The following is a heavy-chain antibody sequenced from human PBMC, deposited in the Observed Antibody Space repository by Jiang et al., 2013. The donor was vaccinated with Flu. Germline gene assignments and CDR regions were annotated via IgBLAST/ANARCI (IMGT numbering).Heavy chain of an antibody. D-gene: IGHD1-1*01. CDR2: TKYRSKWYN. Sequence: LGRTKYRSKWYNDYAVSVKSRITINPDTSKNQFSLQLNSVTPEDAAVYYCARGTTYYGMDVWGQGTTVTVSS. V-gene: IGHV6-1*01. J-gene: IGHJ6*02. CDR3: ARGTTYYGMDV.